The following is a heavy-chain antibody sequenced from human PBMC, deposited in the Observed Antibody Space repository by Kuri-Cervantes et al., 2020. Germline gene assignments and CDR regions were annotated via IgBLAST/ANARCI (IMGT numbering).Heavy chain of an antibody. J-gene: IGHJ4*02. Sequence: ASVKVSCKASDYTFTSYGITWVRQAPGQGLEWMGWISAYNGNTNYAQRLQGRVTITTDESTSTAYMELSSLRSEDTAVYYCARAHTYYYDSSGYSYFDYWGQGTLVTVSS. D-gene: IGHD3-22*01. V-gene: IGHV1-18*01. CDR1: DYTFTSYG. CDR2: ISAYNGNT. CDR3: ARAHTYYYDSSGYSYFDY.